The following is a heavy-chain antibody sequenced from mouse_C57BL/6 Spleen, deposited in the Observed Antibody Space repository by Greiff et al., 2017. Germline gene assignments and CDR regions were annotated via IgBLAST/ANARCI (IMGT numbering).Heavy chain of an antibody. Sequence: QVQLQQPGPELVKPGASVKLSCKASGYTFTSYWMRWVKQRPGQGLEWIGNINPCNGGTNYNEKFKSQATLTVDTSSSTAYMQLSSLTSEDSAVYYCARGEGYDNYFDYWGQGTTLTVSS. J-gene: IGHJ2*01. CDR2: INPCNGGT. CDR1: GYTFTSYW. V-gene: IGHV1-53*01. D-gene: IGHD2-3*01. CDR3: ARGEGYDNYFDY.